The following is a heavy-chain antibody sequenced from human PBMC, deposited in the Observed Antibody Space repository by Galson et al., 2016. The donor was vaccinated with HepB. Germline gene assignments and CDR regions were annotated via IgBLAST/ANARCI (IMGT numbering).Heavy chain of an antibody. D-gene: IGHD3-10*01. CDR1: GYNFPTYW. CDR3: ARQWFGELSYNGMDV. V-gene: IGHV5-51*01. J-gene: IGHJ6*02. CDR2: IYPGDSDT. Sequence: QSGAEVKKPGESLQISCKGSGYNFPTYWIGWVRQMPGKGLECMGIIYPGDSDTRYSPSFQGHVTISADKSISPAYLQWSSLKASDTAMYYCARQWFGELSYNGMDVWGQGTTVTVSS.